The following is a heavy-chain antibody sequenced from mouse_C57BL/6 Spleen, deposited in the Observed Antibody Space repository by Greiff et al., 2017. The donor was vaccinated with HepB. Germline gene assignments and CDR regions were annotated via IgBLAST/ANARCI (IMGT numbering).Heavy chain of an antibody. D-gene: IGHD1-1*01. V-gene: IGHV1-80*01. CDR3: ASHYYGSRNYFDY. CDR1: GYAFSSYW. Sequence: VKLMESGAELVKPGASVKISCKASGYAFSSYWMNWVKQRPGKGLEWIGQIYPGDGDTNYNGKFKGKNTLTADKSSSTAYMQLSSLTSEDSAVYFCASHYYGSRNYFDYWGQGTTLTVSS. CDR2: IYPGDGDT. J-gene: IGHJ2*01.